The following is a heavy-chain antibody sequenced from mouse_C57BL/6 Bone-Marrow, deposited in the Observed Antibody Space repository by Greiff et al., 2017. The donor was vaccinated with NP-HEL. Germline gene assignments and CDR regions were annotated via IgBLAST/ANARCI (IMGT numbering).Heavy chain of an antibody. CDR3: ARGDYGSSRFGYAMDY. CDR1: GYAFSSYW. V-gene: IGHV1-80*01. Sequence: VQLQQSGAELVKTGASVKISCKASGYAFSSYWMNWVKERPGKGLEWIGQIYPGDGDTKYNGKFKGKATLTADKSSSTAYMQVSSLTSEDSAVYFCARGDYGSSRFGYAMDYWGQGTSVTVSS. CDR2: IYPGDGDT. D-gene: IGHD1-1*01. J-gene: IGHJ4*01.